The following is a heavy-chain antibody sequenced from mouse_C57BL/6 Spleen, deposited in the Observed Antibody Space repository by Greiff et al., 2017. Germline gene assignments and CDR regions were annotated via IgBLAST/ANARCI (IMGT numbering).Heavy chain of an antibody. CDR1: GFSLTSYG. V-gene: IGHV2-2*01. Sequence: QVQLKESGPGLVQPSQSLSITCTVSGFSLTSYGVHWVRQSPGKGLEWLGVIWRGGSTDYNAAFISRLSISKNNSKSQVFFKMNSLQADDTAIYYCARFYYDYDGYFDVWGTGTTVTVAS. D-gene: IGHD2-4*01. CDR3: ARFYYDYDGYFDV. CDR2: IWRGGST. J-gene: IGHJ1*03.